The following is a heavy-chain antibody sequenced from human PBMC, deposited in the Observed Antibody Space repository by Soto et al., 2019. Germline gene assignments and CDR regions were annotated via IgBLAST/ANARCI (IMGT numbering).Heavy chain of an antibody. Sequence: ASVKVSCKASGYTFTSYYMHWVRQAPGQGLEWMGIINPSGGSTSYAQKFQGRVTMTRDTSTSTVYMELSSLRSQDTAVYYCARGGTKAAAIISTFYYYYYGMDVWGQGTTVTVS. CDR3: ARGGTKAAAIISTFYYYYYGMDV. CDR2: INPSGGST. D-gene: IGHD2-2*01. V-gene: IGHV1-46*01. J-gene: IGHJ6*02. CDR1: GYTFTSYY.